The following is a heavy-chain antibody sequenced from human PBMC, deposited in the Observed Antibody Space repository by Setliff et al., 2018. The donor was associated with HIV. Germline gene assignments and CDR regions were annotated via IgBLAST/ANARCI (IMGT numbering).Heavy chain of an antibody. Sequence: LSLTCSVSGGSISSRSHYWGWIRQPPGKGLEWIGSIYYSGSTYYNPSLRSRVIISVDTSKNMFSLSLSSVTAADTAIYYCARVAFDSSSWHFDYWGQGSLVTVSS. V-gene: IGHV4-39*07. CDR2: IYYSGST. D-gene: IGHD6-13*01. CDR3: ARVAFDSSSWHFDY. CDR1: GGSISSRSHY. J-gene: IGHJ4*02.